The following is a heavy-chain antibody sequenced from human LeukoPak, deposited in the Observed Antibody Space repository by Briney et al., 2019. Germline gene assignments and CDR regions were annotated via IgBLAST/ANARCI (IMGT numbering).Heavy chain of an antibody. CDR2: INPNSGGT. J-gene: IGHJ4*02. CDR3: ARGAGYYDFWSGYYTGLYYFDY. Sequence: ASVKVSCKASGYTFTGYYMHWVRQAPGQGLEWMGWINPNSGGTNYAQKFQGRVTMTRDTSISTAYMELSRLRSDDTAVYYCARGAGYYDFWSGYYTGLYYFDYWGQGTLVTVSS. CDR1: GYTFTGYY. D-gene: IGHD3-3*01. V-gene: IGHV1-2*02.